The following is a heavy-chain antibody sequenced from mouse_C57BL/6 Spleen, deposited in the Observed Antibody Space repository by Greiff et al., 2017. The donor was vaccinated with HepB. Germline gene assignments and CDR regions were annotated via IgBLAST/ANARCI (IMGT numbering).Heavy chain of an antibody. J-gene: IGHJ4*01. CDR1: GYTFTDYY. V-gene: IGHV1-26*01. Sequence: VQLQQSGPELVKPGASVKISCKASGYTFTDYYMNWVKQSHGKSLEWMGDINPNNGGTSYNQKFKGKATLTVDKSSSTAYMELRSLTSEDSAVYYCARRRYYGREAMDYWGQGTSVTVSS. CDR2: INPNNGGT. D-gene: IGHD1-1*01. CDR3: ARRRYYGREAMDY.